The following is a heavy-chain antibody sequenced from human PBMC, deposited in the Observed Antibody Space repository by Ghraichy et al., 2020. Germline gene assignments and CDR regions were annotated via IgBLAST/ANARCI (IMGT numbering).Heavy chain of an antibody. D-gene: IGHD6-13*01. CDR3: ARLYPLRWGQQQAGGVPDY. V-gene: IGHV4-34*01. CDR1: GGSFSGYY. Sequence: SETLSLTCAVYGGSFSGYYWSWIRQPPGKGLEWIGEINHSGSTNYNPSLKSRVTISVDTSKNQFSLKLSSVTAADTAVYYCARLYPLRWGQQQAGGVPDYWGQGTLVTVSS. CDR2: INHSGST. J-gene: IGHJ4*02.